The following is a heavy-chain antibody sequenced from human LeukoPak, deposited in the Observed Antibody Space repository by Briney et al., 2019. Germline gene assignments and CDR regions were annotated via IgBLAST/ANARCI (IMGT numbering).Heavy chain of an antibody. Sequence: GRSLRLSCAASGFTFSSYAMHWVRQAPGKGLEWVAVISYDGSNKYYADSVKGRFTISRDNSKNTLYLQMNSLRAEDTAVYYCARSKYSVRSFVYWGQGTLVTVSS. CDR2: ISYDGSNK. J-gene: IGHJ4*02. V-gene: IGHV3-30*01. D-gene: IGHD3-10*01. CDR3: ARSKYSVRSFVY. CDR1: GFTFSSYA.